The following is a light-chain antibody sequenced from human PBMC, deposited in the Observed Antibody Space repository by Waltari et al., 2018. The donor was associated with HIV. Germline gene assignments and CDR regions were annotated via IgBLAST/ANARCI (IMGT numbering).Light chain of an antibody. V-gene: IGKV1-5*03. CDR2: KAS. CDR1: QSIGSW. CDR3: QQYYSYST. Sequence: DIQMTQSPSTLSASVGDRVTITCRDSQSIGSWLAWYQQKPGKAPKLLIYKASSLESGGPSSFSGSVSGTEFTLTISSLQPDDFATYYCQQYYSYSTFGQGTKVEIK. J-gene: IGKJ1*01.